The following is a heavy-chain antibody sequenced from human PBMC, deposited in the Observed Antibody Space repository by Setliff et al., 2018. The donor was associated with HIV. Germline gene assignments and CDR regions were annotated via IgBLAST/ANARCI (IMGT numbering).Heavy chain of an antibody. Sequence: ASVKVSCKASGDTFSRSTYTWVRRAPGQGLDWMGGIIPVLGITNYAQKFQGRVILTADESTSTLYMELTSLTFEDTAVYYCAKEVGGSYALGSKVLDSWGQGTLVT. V-gene: IGHV1-69*10. CDR2: IIPVLGIT. D-gene: IGHD3-16*01. CDR3: AKEVGGSYALGSKVLDS. J-gene: IGHJ4*02. CDR1: GDTFSRST.